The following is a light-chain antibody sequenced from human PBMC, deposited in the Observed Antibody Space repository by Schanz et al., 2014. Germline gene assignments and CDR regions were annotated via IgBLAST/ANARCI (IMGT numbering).Light chain of an antibody. Sequence: IPMTQSPSTLSASVGDRVTITCRASQSISSNLAWYQQKPGKAPKLLIYAASTLQRGVPSRFSGSGSGTEFTLTISSLQAEDFATDYCQQLNTYPFAFGPGTTVDV. CDR1: QSISSN. V-gene: IGKV1-9*01. CDR3: QQLNTYPFA. J-gene: IGKJ3*01. CDR2: AAS.